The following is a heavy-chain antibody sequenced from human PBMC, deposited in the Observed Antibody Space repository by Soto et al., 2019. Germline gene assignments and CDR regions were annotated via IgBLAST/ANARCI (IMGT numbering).Heavy chain of an antibody. D-gene: IGHD4-17*01. CDR2: ISGSSRHN. Sequence: EVRLVESGGGLVKPGGSLRLSCEASGFSFSSYRMNWVRQAPGKGLEWVSSISGSSRHNYTAASVKGRFTISRDNARNSVSLQMNSLRAEDTGVYYCARESRHDYGDYYSFDYWGQGTLVTVSS. CDR3: ARESRHDYGDYYSFDY. J-gene: IGHJ4*02. V-gene: IGHV3-21*01. CDR1: GFSFSSYR.